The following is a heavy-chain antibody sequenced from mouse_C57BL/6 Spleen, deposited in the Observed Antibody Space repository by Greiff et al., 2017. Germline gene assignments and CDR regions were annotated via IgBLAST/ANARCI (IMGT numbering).Heavy chain of an antibody. J-gene: IGHJ3*01. CDR2: ISSGGSYT. Sequence: EVMLVESGGDLVKPGGSLKLSCAASGFTFSSYGMSWVRQTPDKRLGWVATISSGGSYTYYPDSVKGRFTISRDNAKNTLYLQMSSLKSEDTAMYYCERRDRNDAGFADWGQGTLVTVAA. D-gene: IGHD2-14*01. V-gene: IGHV5-6*02. CDR1: GFTFSSYG. CDR3: ERRDRNDAGFAD.